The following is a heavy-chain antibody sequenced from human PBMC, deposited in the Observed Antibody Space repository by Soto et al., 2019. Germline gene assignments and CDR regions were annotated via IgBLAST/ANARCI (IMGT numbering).Heavy chain of an antibody. J-gene: IGHJ4*02. Sequence: QVQLVQSGAEVKKPGASVKVSCKASGYTFTGYYMHWVRQAPGQGLEWMGWINPNSGGTNYAQKFQGWVTMTRDTSISTAYMELSRLRSDDTAVYYCATAYYYDSSGYYFDYWGQGTLVTVSS. CDR1: GYTFTGYY. CDR3: ATAYYYDSSGYYFDY. V-gene: IGHV1-2*04. D-gene: IGHD3-22*01. CDR2: INPNSGGT.